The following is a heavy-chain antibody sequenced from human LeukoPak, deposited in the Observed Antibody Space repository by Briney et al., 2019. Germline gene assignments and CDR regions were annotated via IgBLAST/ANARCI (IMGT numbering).Heavy chain of an antibody. Sequence: GRSLRLSCAASGFTVSSNYMSWVRQAPGKGLEWVSIVYSGSSTYNADSVKGRFTISRDNSKNTLYLQMNSLRAEDRAVYYCARDLSGVLDYWGQGTLVTVSS. CDR1: GFTVSSNY. J-gene: IGHJ4*02. CDR3: ARDLSGVLDY. CDR2: VYSGSST. D-gene: IGHD3-10*01. V-gene: IGHV3-53*01.